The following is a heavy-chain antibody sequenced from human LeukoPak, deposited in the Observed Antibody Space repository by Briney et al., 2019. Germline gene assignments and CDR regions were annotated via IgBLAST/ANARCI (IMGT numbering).Heavy chain of an antibody. CDR1: GFTFSSYS. V-gene: IGHV3-21*01. CDR3: ATGGVGATSPLFIDY. CDR2: ISSSNSYI. Sequence: GGSLRLSCAASGFTFSSYSMNWVPQAPGEALEWVSFISSSNSYIYHADSMKGRFSISRDNAKNSLFLKMNSLRAEDTAVYYCATGGVGATSPLFIDYWGQGTLVTVSS. J-gene: IGHJ4*02. D-gene: IGHD1-26*01.